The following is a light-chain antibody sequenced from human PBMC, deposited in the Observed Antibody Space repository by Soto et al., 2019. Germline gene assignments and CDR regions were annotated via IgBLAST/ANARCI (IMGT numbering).Light chain of an antibody. Sequence: QSVLTQPASGSGSHLQSSSISCTGTSSDVGSYNLVSWYQQHPGKAPKLMIYEVSKRPSGVSNRFSGSKSGNTASLTISGLQAEDEADYYCCSYAGSSTFAVFGTGTKVTVL. J-gene: IGLJ1*01. CDR1: SSDVGSYNL. CDR3: CSYAGSSTFAV. V-gene: IGLV2-23*02. CDR2: EVS.